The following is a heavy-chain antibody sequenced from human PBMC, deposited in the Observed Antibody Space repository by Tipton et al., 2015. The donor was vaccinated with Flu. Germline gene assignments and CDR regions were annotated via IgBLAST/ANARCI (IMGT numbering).Heavy chain of an antibody. CDR3: ARHTGDSVRGVIDY. Sequence: LRLSCSVSGDSMGSRYFWGWIRQAPGKGLEWIANIHRAGSTYYNPSLKSRVTLSVDTSKNQFSLKLSSVTAADTAVYYCARHTGDSVRGVIDYWGQGALVTVSS. CDR2: IHRAGST. D-gene: IGHD3-10*02. V-gene: IGHV4-38-2*01. CDR1: GDSMGSRYF. J-gene: IGHJ4*02.